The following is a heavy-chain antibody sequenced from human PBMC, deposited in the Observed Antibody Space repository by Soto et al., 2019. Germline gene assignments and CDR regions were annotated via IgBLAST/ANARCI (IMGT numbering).Heavy chain of an antibody. CDR3: ATIQIVPAAPTTYYYGMDV. Sequence: GGSLRLSCAASGFTFSSYNMNWVRQAPGKGLEWVSSISSSSTYIYYADSLRGRFTISRDNAKNSLNLHMNNLRAEDTAVYYCATIQIVPAAPTTYYYGMDVWGQGTTVTVSS. CDR1: GFTFSSYN. V-gene: IGHV3-21*01. J-gene: IGHJ6*02. CDR2: ISSSSTYI. D-gene: IGHD2-2*01.